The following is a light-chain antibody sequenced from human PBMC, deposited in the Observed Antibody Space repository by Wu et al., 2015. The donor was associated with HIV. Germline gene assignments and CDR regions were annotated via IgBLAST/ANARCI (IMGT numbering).Light chain of an antibody. Sequence: DIQLTQSPSFLSASVGDRVTITCRVSQAINNYLAWYQQKPGQAPKLLIYAASTLQSGVPSRFSGSGSGTEFTLTINSLQPEDGATYYCQQDDSYPLTFGGGTKVEIK. J-gene: IGKJ4*01. CDR1: QAINNY. V-gene: IGKV1-9*01. CDR3: QQDDSYPLT. CDR2: AAS.